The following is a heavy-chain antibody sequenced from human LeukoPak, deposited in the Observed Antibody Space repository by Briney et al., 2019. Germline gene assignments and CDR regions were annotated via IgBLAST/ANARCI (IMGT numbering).Heavy chain of an antibody. J-gene: IGHJ3*02. CDR1: GGSISSYY. CDR2: IYYSGST. Sequence: PSETLSLTCTVSGGSISSYYWSWIRQPPGKGLEWIGYIYYSGSTNYNPSLKSRVTISVDTSKNQFSLKLSSVTAADTAVYYCALGSGSYYNVYDAFDIWGQGTMVTVSS. D-gene: IGHD3-10*01. V-gene: IGHV4-59*12. CDR3: ALGSGSYYNVYDAFDI.